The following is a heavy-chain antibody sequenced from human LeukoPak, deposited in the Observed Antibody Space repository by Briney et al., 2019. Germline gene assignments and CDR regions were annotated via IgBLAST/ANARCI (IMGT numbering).Heavy chain of an antibody. V-gene: IGHV3-30-3*01. CDR1: GFTFSSYA. J-gene: IGHJ4*02. Sequence: PGGSLRLSCAASGFTFSSYAIHWVRQAPGKGLEWVAVISYDGSNKYYADSVKGRFTISRDNSKNTLYLQMNSLRAEDTAVYYCARASLNDYFDYWDQGTLATVSS. CDR2: ISYDGSNK. CDR3: ARASLNDYFDY.